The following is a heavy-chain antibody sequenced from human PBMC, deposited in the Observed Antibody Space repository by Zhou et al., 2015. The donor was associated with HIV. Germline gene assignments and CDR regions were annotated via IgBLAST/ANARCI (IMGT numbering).Heavy chain of an antibody. Sequence: QVQLVQSGAEVKKPGSSVKVSCKASGGTFSSYAISWVRQAPGQGLEWMGGIIPIFGTANYAQKFQGRVTITADESTSTAYMELSSLRSEDTAVYYCAADTRSGGYCTNGVCYRIDYWGQGTLVTVSS. CDR1: GGTFSSYA. CDR2: IIPIFGTA. D-gene: IGHD2-8*01. J-gene: IGHJ4*02. CDR3: AADTRSGGYCTNGVCYRIDY. V-gene: IGHV1-69*12.